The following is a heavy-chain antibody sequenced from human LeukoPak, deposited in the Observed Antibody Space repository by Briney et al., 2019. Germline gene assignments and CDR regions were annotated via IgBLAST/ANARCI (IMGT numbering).Heavy chain of an antibody. CDR3: ARENYDFSIGDV. V-gene: IGHV3-30*02. CDR1: GFTFSTYN. J-gene: IGHJ6*04. D-gene: IGHD3-3*01. Sequence: GGSLRLSCAASGFTFSTYNMHWVRQAPGKGLEWVALVLSDESNKYHADSVKGRFTISRDNSKNTLYLQMNSLRGEDTAVYYCARENYDFSIGDVWGKGTTVTVSS. CDR2: VLSDESNK.